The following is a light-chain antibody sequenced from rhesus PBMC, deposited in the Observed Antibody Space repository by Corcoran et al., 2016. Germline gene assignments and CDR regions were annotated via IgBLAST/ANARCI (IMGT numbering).Light chain of an antibody. V-gene: IGKV1-33*02. CDR1: QGISKY. CDR3: QQHNSYPFT. CDR2: DSS. J-gene: IGKJ3*01. Sequence: DSQMNQSPSSLSASVGDTVTITFQASQGISKYLAWYQQKPGKDPTLLIYDSSILQSGVPSRFSGSGSGTEFTLTINSLQPEDFATYYCQQHNSYPFTFGPGTKLEIK.